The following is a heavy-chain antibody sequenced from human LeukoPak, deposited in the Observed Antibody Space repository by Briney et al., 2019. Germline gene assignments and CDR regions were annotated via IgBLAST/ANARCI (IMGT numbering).Heavy chain of an antibody. CDR2: ISYDGGNK. CDR1: GFTFSSND. D-gene: IGHD3-22*01. V-gene: IGHV3-30*18. Sequence: GGSLRLSCAASGFTFSSNDIHWVRQAPGKGLEWVVVISYDGGNKYYADSVKGRFAISRDNSKNTLYLQMNSLRAEDTSVYYCAKGTHYYDSSGYWGAFDIWGQGTMVTVSS. CDR3: AKGTHYYDSSGYWGAFDI. J-gene: IGHJ3*02.